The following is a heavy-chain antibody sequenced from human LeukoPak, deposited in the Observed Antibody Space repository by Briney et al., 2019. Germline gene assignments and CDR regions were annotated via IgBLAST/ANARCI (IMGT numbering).Heavy chain of an antibody. Sequence: GGSLRLSCAASGXTFSSYSMNWVRQAPGKGREWVSYISSASRTIYYADSVKGRLTISRDNAKNSLYMQMKSLRDEDTAVYYCARYGSGTSYITNYFDYWGQGTLVTVSS. D-gene: IGHD3-10*01. CDR2: ISSASRTI. CDR1: GXTFSSYS. CDR3: ARYGSGTSYITNYFDY. V-gene: IGHV3-48*02. J-gene: IGHJ4*02.